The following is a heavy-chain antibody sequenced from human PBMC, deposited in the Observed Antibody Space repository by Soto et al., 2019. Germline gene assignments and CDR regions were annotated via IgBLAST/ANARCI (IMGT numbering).Heavy chain of an antibody. CDR2: IRKKINSYTT. V-gene: IGHV3-72*01. Sequence: GGSLRLSCVASGFTFSDHYMDWVRQAPGKGLEWAGRIRKKINSYTTEYAASVKGRFTISRDDSKNSVFLQMNSLKIEDTAVYYCGRVVAVTVAGRDYYSMEVWGQGTRVTVSS. J-gene: IGHJ6*02. CDR1: GFTFSDHY. CDR3: GRVVAVTVAGRDYYSMEV. D-gene: IGHD2-21*02.